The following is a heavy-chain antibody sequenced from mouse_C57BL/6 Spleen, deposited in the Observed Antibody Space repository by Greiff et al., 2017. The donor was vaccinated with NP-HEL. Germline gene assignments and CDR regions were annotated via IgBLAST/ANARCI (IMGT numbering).Heavy chain of an antibody. D-gene: IGHD2-4*01. Sequence: EVKLMESGGDLVKPGGSLKLSCAASGFTFSSYGMSWVRQTPDKRLEWVATISSGGSYTYYPDSVKGRFTISRDNAKNTLYLQMSSLKSEDTAMYYCARQRYDYGWFAYWGQGTLVTVSA. CDR1: GFTFSSYG. J-gene: IGHJ3*01. CDR2: ISSGGSYT. V-gene: IGHV5-6*01. CDR3: ARQRYDYGWFAY.